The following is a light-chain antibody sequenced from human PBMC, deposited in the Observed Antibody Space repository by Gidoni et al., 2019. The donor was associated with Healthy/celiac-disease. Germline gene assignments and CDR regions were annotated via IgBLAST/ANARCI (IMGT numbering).Light chain of an antibody. J-gene: IGLJ3*02. Sequence: QSALTQPASVSVSPGQSITISCTGTSSDVWSYNLVSWYQQHPGKAPKPMSYEGSKRPSGVSNRFSGSKSGNTASLTSSGLQAEDEADYYCCSYAGSSTWVFGGGTKLTVL. CDR2: EGS. CDR1: SSDVWSYNL. CDR3: CSYAGSSTWV. V-gene: IGLV2-23*01.